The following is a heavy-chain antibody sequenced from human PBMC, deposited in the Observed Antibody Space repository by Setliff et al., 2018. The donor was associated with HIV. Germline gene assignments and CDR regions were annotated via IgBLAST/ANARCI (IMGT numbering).Heavy chain of an antibody. Sequence: KPSETLSLTCTVSGGSISIGGYYWGWIRQHPGKGLEWIGYIYHNGSTYYNPSLKSRVIISVDTSKNQFSLKVSSVTAADTAVYYCARGGGSRAATSSYYYMDVWGKGTTVTVSS. CDR2: IYHNGST. D-gene: IGHD2-15*01. J-gene: IGHJ6*03. CDR3: ARGGGSRAATSSYYYMDV. V-gene: IGHV4-31*03. CDR1: GGSISIGGYY.